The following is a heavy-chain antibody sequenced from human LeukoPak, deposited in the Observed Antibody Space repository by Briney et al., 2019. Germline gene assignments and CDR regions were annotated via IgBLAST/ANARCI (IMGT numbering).Heavy chain of an antibody. V-gene: IGHV3-23*01. CDR1: GFTFSSYA. J-gene: IGHJ5*02. CDR3: AKTTGGWFDP. Sequence: GGSLRLSCAASGFTFSSYAMSWVRQAPGKGLEWVSAISGSGGSTYYADSGKGRVTISRDKSKNTLYLQRNSLRAEDTAVYYCAKTTGGWFDPWGQGTLVTVSS. D-gene: IGHD7-27*01. CDR2: ISGSGGST.